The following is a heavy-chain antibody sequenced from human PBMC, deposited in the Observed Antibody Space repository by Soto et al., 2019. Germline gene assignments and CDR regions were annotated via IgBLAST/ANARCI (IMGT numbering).Heavy chain of an antibody. V-gene: IGHV3-33*01. CDR2: IWYDRSNK. J-gene: IGHJ6*02. CDR1: GFTFSSYG. Sequence: QVQLVESGGGVVQPGRSLRLSCAASGFTFSSYGMHWVRQAPGKGLEWVAVIWYDRSNKYYADSVKGRFTISRDNSKNALYLQMNSLRAEDTAVSYCAIDLRWSVSYGMDVWGQGTTVTVSS. CDR3: AIDLRWSVSYGMDV. D-gene: IGHD2-8*01.